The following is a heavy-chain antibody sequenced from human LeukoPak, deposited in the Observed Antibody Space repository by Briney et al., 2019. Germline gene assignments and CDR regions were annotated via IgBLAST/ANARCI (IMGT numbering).Heavy chain of an antibody. V-gene: IGHV4-59*01. CDR3: ASESAANDAFDI. CDR1: GGSISSYY. Sequence: PSETLSLTCTVSGGSISSYYWSWIRQSPGKGLEWIGYIYDSVNTNYNPSLKSRVTISVDTSKNQFSLKLSSVTAADTAVYYCASESAANDAFDIWGQGTMVTVSS. CDR2: IYDSVNT. D-gene: IGHD2-2*01. J-gene: IGHJ3*02.